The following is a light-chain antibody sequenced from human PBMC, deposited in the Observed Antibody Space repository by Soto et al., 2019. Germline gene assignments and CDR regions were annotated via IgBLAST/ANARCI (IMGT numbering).Light chain of an antibody. CDR2: DVS. V-gene: IGKV1-5*01. CDR1: QNVERW. J-gene: IGKJ5*01. Sequence: DIQMTQSPSTLSASVGDRVTITCRASQNVERWLAWYQQKPGKAPKLLLYDVSSLESGVPSRFSGSGSGTDFTLTINGLQPEDFATYYCQQAASFPITFGQGTRLEIK. CDR3: QQAASFPIT.